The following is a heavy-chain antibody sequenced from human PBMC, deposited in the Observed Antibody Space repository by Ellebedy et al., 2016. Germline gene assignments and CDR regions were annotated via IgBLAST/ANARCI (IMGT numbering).Heavy chain of an antibody. V-gene: IGHV4-34*01. CDR1: GGSFSGYL. J-gene: IGHJ4*02. CDR2: IEPGGTM. D-gene: IGHD6-19*01. CDR3: ASRYSSGWYDYFDY. Sequence: SETLSLTXAVYGGSFSGYLWSWIRQPPGRGLEWIGQIEPGGTMTYNPSLKGRVTMSEVTSKNQFSLNLRSVTAADTAVYYCASRYSSGWYDYFDYWGQGTLVTVSS.